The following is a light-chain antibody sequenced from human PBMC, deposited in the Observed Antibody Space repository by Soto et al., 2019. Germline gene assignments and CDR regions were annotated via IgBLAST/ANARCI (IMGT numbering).Light chain of an antibody. V-gene: IGKV3-20*01. CDR2: GAS. Sequence: EIVLTQSPGTLSLSPWERATLSCRASQSVSSSYLAWYQQKPGQAPRLLIYGASSRATGIPDRFSGSGSGTGFTLTISSLEPEDFAVYYCQQYGSSLFTFGPGTKVDFK. CDR1: QSVSSSY. J-gene: IGKJ3*01. CDR3: QQYGSSLFT.